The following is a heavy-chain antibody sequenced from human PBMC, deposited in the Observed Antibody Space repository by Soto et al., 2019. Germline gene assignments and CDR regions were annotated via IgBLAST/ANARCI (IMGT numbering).Heavy chain of an antibody. CDR1: GGTFSSYA. CDR2: IIPIFGTA. Sequence: SVKVSCKASGGTFSSYAISWVRQAPGRGLEWMGGIIPIFGTANYAQKFQGRVTITADESTSTAYMELSSLRSEDTAVYYCARGIGDFWSGYYIEYYFDYWGQGTLVTVSS. D-gene: IGHD3-3*01. V-gene: IGHV1-69*13. CDR3: ARGIGDFWSGYYIEYYFDY. J-gene: IGHJ4*02.